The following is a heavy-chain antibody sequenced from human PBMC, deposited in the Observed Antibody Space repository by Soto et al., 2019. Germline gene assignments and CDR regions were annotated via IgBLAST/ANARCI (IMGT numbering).Heavy chain of an antibody. D-gene: IGHD2-2*01. CDR3: ARGLGCSSASCPYGGDFFDF. J-gene: IGHJ4*01. Sequence: VGSLRLSCAASGFTLNYYALHWVRQAPGKGLEWVAVISNDGSNKYYEDSVKGRFTISRDNSKNTLSLQMNSLRVEDTAVYYCARGLGCSSASCPYGGDFFDFWGLGTLVTVSS. CDR1: GFTLNYYA. CDR2: ISNDGSNK. V-gene: IGHV3-30-3*01.